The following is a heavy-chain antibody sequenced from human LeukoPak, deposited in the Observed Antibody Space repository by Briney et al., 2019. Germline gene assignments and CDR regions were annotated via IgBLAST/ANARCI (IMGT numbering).Heavy chain of an antibody. Sequence: GGSLRLSCAASGFTFSSYSMNWVRQAPGKGLEWVSSISSSSSYIYYADSVKGRFTISRDNAKNSLYLQMNSLRAEDTAVYYCARVGKQGYNWFDPWGRGTLVTVSS. CDR3: ARVGKQGYNWFDP. J-gene: IGHJ5*02. D-gene: IGHD2-15*01. CDR2: ISSSSSYI. CDR1: GFTFSSYS. V-gene: IGHV3-21*01.